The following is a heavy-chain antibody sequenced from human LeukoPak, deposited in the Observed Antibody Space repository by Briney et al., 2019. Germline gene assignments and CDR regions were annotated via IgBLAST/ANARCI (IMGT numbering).Heavy chain of an antibody. J-gene: IGHJ3*02. D-gene: IGHD4-23*01. CDR2: ISYDGSNK. V-gene: IGHV3-30-3*01. CDR3: AREFLRWSNGNAFDI. Sequence: GGSLRLSCAASGFTFSSYAMHWVRQAPGKGLEWVAVISYDGSNKYYADSVKGRFTISRDNSKNTLYLQMNSLRAEDTAVYYCAREFLRWSNGNAFDIWGQGTVVTVSS. CDR1: GFTFSSYA.